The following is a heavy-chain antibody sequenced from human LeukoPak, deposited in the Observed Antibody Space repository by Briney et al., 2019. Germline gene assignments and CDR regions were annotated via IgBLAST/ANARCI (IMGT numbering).Heavy chain of an antibody. CDR2: INHSGST. V-gene: IGHV4-34*01. CDR3: ARGPHYYVWGSYRKNWFDP. D-gene: IGHD3-16*02. J-gene: IGHJ5*02. Sequence: SETLSLTCAVYGGSFSGYYWSWIRQPPGKGLEWIGEINHSGSTNYNPSLKSRVTISVDTSKNQFSLKLSSVTAADTAVYYCARGPHYYVWGSYRKNWFDPWGQGTLVTVSS. CDR1: GGSFSGYY.